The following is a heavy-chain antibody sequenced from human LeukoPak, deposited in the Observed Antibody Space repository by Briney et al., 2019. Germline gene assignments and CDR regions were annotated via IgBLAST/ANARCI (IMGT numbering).Heavy chain of an antibody. CDR2: IYYSGST. Sequence: SETLSLTRTVSGGSISSYYWSWIRQPPGKGLEWIGYIYYSGSTNYNPSLKSRVTISVDTSKNQFSLKLSSVTAADTAVYYCARVQDDFWSGYYTGGWYYGMDVWGQGTTVTVSS. V-gene: IGHV4-59*01. CDR1: GGSISSYY. J-gene: IGHJ6*02. CDR3: ARVQDDFWSGYYTGGWYYGMDV. D-gene: IGHD3-3*01.